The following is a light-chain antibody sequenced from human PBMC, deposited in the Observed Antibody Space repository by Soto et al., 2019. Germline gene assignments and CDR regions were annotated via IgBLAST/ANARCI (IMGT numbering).Light chain of an antibody. V-gene: IGKV3-20*01. J-gene: IGKJ2*01. Sequence: EIVLTQSPGILSLSPGERATLSCRASQSVSSGYLAWYQQKPGQAPRLLIYGASRRATGIPDRFSGSGSGTDFTLTISRLEPEDFAVYYCQQYGSSPRTFGQGTKLEIK. CDR2: GAS. CDR3: QQYGSSPRT. CDR1: QSVSSGY.